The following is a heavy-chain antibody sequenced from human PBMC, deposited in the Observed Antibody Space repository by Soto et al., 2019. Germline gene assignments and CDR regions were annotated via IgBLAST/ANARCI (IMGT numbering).Heavy chain of an antibody. Sequence: QVQLQHWGAGLFKLSETVSLNCAVYGGSFYWTWIRQPPGKGLEGIGEIRHSGSTNYNPPIKSLVSISIDSYKCQVSLPVYSVTAAATAVYYCARGGGDYDYAVDVWGQGTTVTV. V-gene: IGHV4-34*01. D-gene: IGHD4-17*01. J-gene: IGHJ6*02. CDR1: GGSFY. CDR2: IRHSGST. CDR3: ARGGGDYDYAVDV.